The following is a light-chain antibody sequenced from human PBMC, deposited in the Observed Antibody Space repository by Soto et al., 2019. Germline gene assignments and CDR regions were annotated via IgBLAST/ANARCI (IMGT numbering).Light chain of an antibody. CDR3: SSYAGRNNFGF. CDR2: EVN. J-gene: IGLJ1*01. Sequence: QSALTQPPSASGSPGQSVTISCTGTSSDVGGYNYVSWYQQHPGKAPKLMIYEVNKRPSGVPDRFSGSKSGNTASLTVSGLQAGDEAYYYCSSYAGRNNFGFLGPGTTLT. V-gene: IGLV2-8*01. CDR1: SSDVGGYNY.